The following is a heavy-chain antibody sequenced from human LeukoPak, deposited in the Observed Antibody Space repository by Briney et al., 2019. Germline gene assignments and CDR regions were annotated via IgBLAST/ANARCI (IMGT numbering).Heavy chain of an antibody. V-gene: IGHV3-23*01. D-gene: IGHD4-23*01. J-gene: IGHJ3*01. Sequence: GGSLRLSCAASGLSLGNYAMSWVRQAPGKGLEWGSVISGSGLVTFYADSVQGRFTISRDGSKTLYFLQMNSLRGEDTAVYYCAKATTVVTLDNAFVLWGPRTLVTVAS. CDR2: ISGSGLVT. CDR3: AKATTVVTLDNAFVL. CDR1: GLSLGNYA.